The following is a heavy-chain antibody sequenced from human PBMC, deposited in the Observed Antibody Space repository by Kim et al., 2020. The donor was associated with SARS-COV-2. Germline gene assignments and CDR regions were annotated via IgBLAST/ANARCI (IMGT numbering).Heavy chain of an antibody. Sequence: GESLKISCKALGYTFRDYWIGWVRQMPGKGLEWVANIKERDEKEIKYSPAFQGQVTVSVDTSIDTAYLQWDSLKASDTAMYYCARHFHHYGGGGESFDFWGQGTLVTVSS. V-gene: IGHV5-51*01. D-gene: IGHD3-16*01. CDR3: ARHFHHYGGGGESFDF. CDR1: GYTFRDYW. CDR2: IKERDEKEI. J-gene: IGHJ4*02.